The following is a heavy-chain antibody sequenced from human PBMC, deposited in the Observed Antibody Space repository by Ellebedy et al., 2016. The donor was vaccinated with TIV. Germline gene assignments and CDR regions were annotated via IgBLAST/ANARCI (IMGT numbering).Heavy chain of an antibody. V-gene: IGHV1-18*01. D-gene: IGHD6-19*01. CDR2: ISPYSGNT. CDR3: VRDSRSGWGNFDL. CDR1: GYNFLNYG. J-gene: IGHJ2*01. Sequence: ASVKVSCKASGYNFLNYGVSWVRQAPGQGLEFLGWISPYSGNTKYPQRFQGRVTMATEISTTTAYMEMRSLRSDDTAVYYCVRDSRSGWGNFDLWGRGTLVTVSS.